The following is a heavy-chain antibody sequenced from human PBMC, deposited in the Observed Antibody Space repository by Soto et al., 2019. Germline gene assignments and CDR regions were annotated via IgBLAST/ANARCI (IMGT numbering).Heavy chain of an antibody. CDR3: ARGQEGVVATH. V-gene: IGHV4-34*01. CDR1: GGSFTGYY. D-gene: IGHD2-15*01. CDR2: IKDGGST. J-gene: IGHJ4*02. Sequence: QVQLQQWGAGLLKPSETLSLTCAVNGGSFTGYYWSWVRQPPGKGLEWIGEIKDGGSTNYSPSLRSRVTISADTSKKQFSLKVTSVTAADTAVSYCARGQEGVVATHWDQGTLVTVSS.